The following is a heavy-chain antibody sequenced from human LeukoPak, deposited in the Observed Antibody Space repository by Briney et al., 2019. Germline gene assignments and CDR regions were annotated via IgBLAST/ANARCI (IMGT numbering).Heavy chain of an antibody. CDR2: VTGSGDSA. Sequence: GGSLRLSCAASGFTFSSYAMSWVRQAPGKGLEWVSTVTGSGDSAYYADSVKGRFTMSRDNSKNTLYLQMNSLRAEDTAVYYCAKAAIYGDYSWFDAWGQGTPVTVSS. CDR1: GFTFSSYA. V-gene: IGHV3-23*01. J-gene: IGHJ5*02. CDR3: AKAAIYGDYSWFDA. D-gene: IGHD4-17*01.